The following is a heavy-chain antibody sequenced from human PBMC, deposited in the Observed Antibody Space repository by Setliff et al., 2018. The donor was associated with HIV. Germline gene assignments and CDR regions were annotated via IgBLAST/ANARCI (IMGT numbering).Heavy chain of an antibody. CDR1: GFTFDDYA. V-gene: IGHV3-9*03. CDR2: ISWNSGRI. J-gene: IGHJ6*03. CDR3: AKEGVITGTTRDGSYYYYYMDV. Sequence: PGGSLRLSCAASGFTFDDYAMHWVRQAPGKGLEWVSGISWNSGRIGYADSVKGRFTISRDNAKNSLYLQMNSLRAEDMALYYCAKEGVITGTTRDGSYYYYYMDVWGKGTTVTVSS. D-gene: IGHD1-7*01.